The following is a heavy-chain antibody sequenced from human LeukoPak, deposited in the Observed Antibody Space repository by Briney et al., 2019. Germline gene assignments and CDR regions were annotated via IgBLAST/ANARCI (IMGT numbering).Heavy chain of an antibody. J-gene: IGHJ6*02. D-gene: IGHD3-22*01. Sequence: ASVKVSCKASGYTFTSYGISWVRQAPGQGLEWMGWISAYNGNTNYAQKLQGRVTMTTDTSTSTAYMELRSLRSDDTAVYYCAREAYYDSSGTSGYYYGMDVWGQGTTVAVSS. CDR3: AREAYYDSSGTSGYYYGMDV. CDR1: GYTFTSYG. V-gene: IGHV1-18*01. CDR2: ISAYNGNT.